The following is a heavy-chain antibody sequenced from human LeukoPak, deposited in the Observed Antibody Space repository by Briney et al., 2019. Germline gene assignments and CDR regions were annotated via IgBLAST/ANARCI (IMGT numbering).Heavy chain of an antibody. D-gene: IGHD3-22*01. CDR3: TRDARTCHSSGCWKPSDY. CDR2: INSDGTGT. CDR1: GFNFRIYW. J-gene: IGHJ4*02. Sequence: PGGSLRLSCAASGFNFRIYWMHWVRQAPGKGLVWVSRINSDGTGTYADSVKGRFTISRGNANNTLYLQMNSLRADDTAVYYCTRDARTCHSSGCWKPSDYWGQGALVTVSS. V-gene: IGHV3-74*01.